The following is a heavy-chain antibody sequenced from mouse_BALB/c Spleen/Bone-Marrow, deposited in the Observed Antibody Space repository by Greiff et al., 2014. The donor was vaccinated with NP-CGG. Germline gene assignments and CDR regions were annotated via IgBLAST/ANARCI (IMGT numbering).Heavy chain of an antibody. CDR3: AREWTARAVDY. CDR2: INPGSGGA. D-gene: IGHD3-2*01. J-gene: IGHJ2*01. V-gene: IGHV1-54*01. Sequence: QVQLQQSGAELVRPGTSVKVSCKASGYALTNYLIEWVKQRPVQGLEWIGVINPGSGGANYNAKFKGKATLTADKSSSTAYMQLSSLASDDSAVYFCAREWTARAVDYWGQGTTLTVSS. CDR1: GYALTNYL.